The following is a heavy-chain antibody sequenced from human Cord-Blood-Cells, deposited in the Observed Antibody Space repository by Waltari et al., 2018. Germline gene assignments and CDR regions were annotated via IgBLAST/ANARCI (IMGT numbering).Heavy chain of an antibody. J-gene: IGHJ3*02. D-gene: IGHD3-22*01. Sequence: QVQLQESGPGLVKPSGTLSLTCAVSGGSISSSNWWSWVRQPPGKGLEWIGEIYHSGSTNYNPSLKSRVTISVDKSKNQFSLKLSSVTAADTAVYYCARASRYYDSSGYCAFDIWGQGTMVTVSS. CDR3: ARASRYYDSSGYCAFDI. CDR2: IYHSGST. V-gene: IGHV4-4*02. CDR1: GGSISSSNW.